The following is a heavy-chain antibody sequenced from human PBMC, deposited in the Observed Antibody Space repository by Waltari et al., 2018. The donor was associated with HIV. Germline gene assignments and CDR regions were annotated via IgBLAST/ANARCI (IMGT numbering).Heavy chain of an antibody. V-gene: IGHV3-13*01. Sequence: VEMVESGGGSVQPGGSLRLSCAASGFAFSRFDMHWVRQAMGKSPEWVSAIGAAGDTYYPKSVKGRFTVSRENGKNSLYLQMNNLRVDDAAMYYCVRGNGWYGPYYFDYWGRGTLVTVSS. CDR2: IGAAGDT. D-gene: IGHD6-19*01. CDR3: VRGNGWYGPYYFDY. CDR1: GFAFSRFD. J-gene: IGHJ4*02.